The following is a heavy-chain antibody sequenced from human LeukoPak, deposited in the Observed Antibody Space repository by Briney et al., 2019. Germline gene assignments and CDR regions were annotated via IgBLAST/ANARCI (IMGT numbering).Heavy chain of an antibody. V-gene: IGHV3-23*01. Sequence: GGSLRLSCVASGFTFSNYAMSWVRQTPGKGLEWVSVISNSGSNTHYADSVKGRFTISRDNSRNTLYLQLNSLRAEDTAVYYCAKGFGGTSPSCPPRLDYWAQGTLATVSS. CDR2: ISNSGSNT. D-gene: IGHD2-2*01. J-gene: IGHJ4*02. CDR1: GFTFSNYA. CDR3: AKGFGGTSPSCPPRLDY.